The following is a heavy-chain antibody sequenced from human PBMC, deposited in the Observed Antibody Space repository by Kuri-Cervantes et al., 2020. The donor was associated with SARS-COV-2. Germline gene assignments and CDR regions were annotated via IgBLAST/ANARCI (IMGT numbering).Heavy chain of an antibody. CDR1: GFTFSSYA. J-gene: IGHJ4*02. D-gene: IGHD3-3*01. CDR3: ARVEVTILSADY. V-gene: IGHV3-30-3*01. Sequence: LSLTCAASGFTFSSYAMHWVRQAPGKGLEWVAVISYDGSNKYYADSVKGRFTISRDSSKNTLYLQMNSLRAEDTAVYYCARVEVTILSADYWGQGTLVTVSS. CDR2: ISYDGSNK.